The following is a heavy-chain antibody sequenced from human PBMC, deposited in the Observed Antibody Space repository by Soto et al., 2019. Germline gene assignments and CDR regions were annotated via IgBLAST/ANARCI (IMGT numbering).Heavy chain of an antibody. Sequence: QVELQESGPGLVKPSQTLSLTCTVSGGSISSGDYYWSWIRQPPGKGLEWIGYIYYSGSTYYNPSLKSGVNISGDTSKNQFSLKLSSVTAADTAVYYCARGHDSSGSNDYWGQGTLVTVSS. CDR2: IYYSGST. J-gene: IGHJ4*02. V-gene: IGHV4-30-4*01. CDR1: GGSISSGDYY. CDR3: ARGHDSSGSNDY. D-gene: IGHD3-22*01.